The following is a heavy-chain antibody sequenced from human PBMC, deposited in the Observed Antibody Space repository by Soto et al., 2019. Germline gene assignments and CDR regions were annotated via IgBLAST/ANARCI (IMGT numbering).Heavy chain of an antibody. V-gene: IGHV3-33*01. Sequence: HVKLVESGGGVVQPGRSLRLSCAASGFTFSSYGMHWVRQAPGKGLEWVAVIWYDGSKKYYADSVKGRFTISRDNSKNTLYLQTNSLRAEDTAVYYCARGYGEGSGYFDYWGQGTLVTVSS. CDR3: ARGYGEGSGYFDY. CDR2: IWYDGSKK. D-gene: IGHD3-3*01. CDR1: GFTFSSYG. J-gene: IGHJ4*02.